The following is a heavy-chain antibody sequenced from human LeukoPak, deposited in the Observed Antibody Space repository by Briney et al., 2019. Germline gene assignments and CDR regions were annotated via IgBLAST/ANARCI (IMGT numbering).Heavy chain of an antibody. V-gene: IGHV1-2*02. D-gene: IGHD6-19*01. Sequence: AASVKVSCKAFGYIFTVYYIHWVRQAPGQGLEYMGWINPNSGGTNYAQKFQGRVTMTRDTSISTAYMEVSRLTSDDTAVYYCALYSSGLFDPWGQGTLVTVSS. J-gene: IGHJ5*02. CDR3: ALYSSGLFDP. CDR1: GYIFTVYY. CDR2: INPNSGGT.